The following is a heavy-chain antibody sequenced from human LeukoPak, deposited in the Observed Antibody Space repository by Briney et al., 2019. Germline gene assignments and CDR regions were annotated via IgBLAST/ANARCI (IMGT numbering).Heavy chain of an antibody. CDR1: GFTFSSYG. J-gene: IGHJ4*02. D-gene: IGHD3-22*01. Sequence: GGSLRLSCAASGFTFSSYGMHWVRQAPGKGLEWVAVIWCDGSNKYYADSVKGRFTISRDNSKNTLYLQMNSLRAEDTAVYYCAREYYDSSGYYYENYFDYWGQGALVTVSS. V-gene: IGHV3-33*01. CDR3: AREYYDSSGYYYENYFDY. CDR2: IWCDGSNK.